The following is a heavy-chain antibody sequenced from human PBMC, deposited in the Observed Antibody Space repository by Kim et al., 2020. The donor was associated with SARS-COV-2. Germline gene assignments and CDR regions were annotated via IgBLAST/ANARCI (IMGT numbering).Heavy chain of an antibody. CDR1: GGSFSGYY. CDR2: INHSGST. Sequence: SETLSLTCAVYGGSFSGYYWSWIRQPPGKGLEWIGEINHSGSTNYNPSLKSRVTISVDTSKNQFSLKLSSVTAADTAVYYCARALTTVGLDYWGQGTLVT. V-gene: IGHV4-34*01. D-gene: IGHD4-17*01. CDR3: ARALTTVGLDY. J-gene: IGHJ4*02.